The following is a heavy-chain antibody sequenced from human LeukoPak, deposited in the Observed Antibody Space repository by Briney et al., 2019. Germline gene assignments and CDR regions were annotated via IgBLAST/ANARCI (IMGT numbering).Heavy chain of an antibody. V-gene: IGHV3-73*01. J-gene: IGHJ4*02. Sequence: GGSLKLSCAASGFTLSDSAMHWVRQASGKGLEWVGRIRSKTNSFATEYAASVKGRFTISRDDSKNTVHLQLNSLKTEDTATYFCARHKDPDYGDRKLFDYWGLGTLVTVSS. CDR3: ARHKDPDYGDRKLFDY. CDR1: GFTLSDSA. CDR2: IRSKTNSFAT. D-gene: IGHD4/OR15-4a*01.